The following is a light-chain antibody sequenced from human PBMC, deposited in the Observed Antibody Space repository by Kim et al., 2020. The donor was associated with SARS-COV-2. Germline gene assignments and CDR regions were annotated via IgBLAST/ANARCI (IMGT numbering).Light chain of an antibody. CDR2: LNSDGSH. J-gene: IGLJ3*02. V-gene: IGLV4-69*01. CDR3: QTWGTGIHWV. CDR1: SGHSSYA. Sequence: VKLTCTLSSGHSSYAIAWHQQQPEKGHRYLMKLNSDGSHSKGGGIPDRFSGSSSGAERYLTISSLQSEDEADYYCQTWGTGIHWVFGGGTQLTVL.